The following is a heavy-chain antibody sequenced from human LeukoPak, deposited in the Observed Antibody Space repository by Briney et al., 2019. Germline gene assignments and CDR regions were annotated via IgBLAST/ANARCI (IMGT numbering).Heavy chain of an antibody. V-gene: IGHV1-69-2*01. J-gene: IGHJ4*02. CDR3: ANTRISGSNFDH. D-gene: IGHD3-22*01. CDR2: VDPEDGET. Sequence: ASVKISCKVSGYTFTDYYMHWVQQAPGKGLEWLGLVDPEDGETIYAEKFQGRVTITADTSTDTAYMELSSLRSEDTAVYYCANTRISGSNFDHWGQGTLVTVSS. CDR1: GYTFTDYY.